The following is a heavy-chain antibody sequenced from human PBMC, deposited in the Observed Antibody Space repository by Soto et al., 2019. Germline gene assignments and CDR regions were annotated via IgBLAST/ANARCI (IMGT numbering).Heavy chain of an antibody. Sequence: SGGSLRLSCAASGFTFSDYYMSWIRQAPGKGLEWVSYISSSSSYTNYADSVKGRFTISRDNAKNSLYLDLTRLRAEDTAVYFCVRDYYDTSGYPNTFDMWGQGTMVTVSS. CDR2: ISSSSSYT. J-gene: IGHJ3*02. D-gene: IGHD3-22*01. CDR1: GFTFSDYY. CDR3: VRDYYDTSGYPNTFDM. V-gene: IGHV3-11*06.